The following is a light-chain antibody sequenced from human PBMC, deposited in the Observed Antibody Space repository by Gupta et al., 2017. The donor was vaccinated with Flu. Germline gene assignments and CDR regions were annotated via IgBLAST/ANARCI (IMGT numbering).Light chain of an antibody. CDR1: QSVSSSY. J-gene: IGKJ4*01. Sequence: EIVFTQSPGTLSLSPGERATLSCRASQSVSSSYLAWYQQKPGQAPRLLIYGASSRATGIPDGFSGSGSGTDFTLTISRLEPEDFAVYYCQQYDSSPLTFGGGTKVEIK. V-gene: IGKV3-20*01. CDR2: GAS. CDR3: QQYDSSPLT.